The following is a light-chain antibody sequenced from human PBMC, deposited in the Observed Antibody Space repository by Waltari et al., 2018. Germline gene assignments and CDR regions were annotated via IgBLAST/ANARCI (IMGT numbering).Light chain of an antibody. CDR3: QQYGSSILYT. J-gene: IGKJ2*01. CDR2: GAS. CDR1: QSLTKRY. Sequence: VLTQSPDTLSLSPGERATLSCRASQSLTKRYLAWYQQKPGQAPRLLIYGASSRAAGIPDRFSGSGSGTDFTLTISRREPEDSAVYYCQQYGSSILYTFGQGTKLEIK. V-gene: IGKV3-20*01.